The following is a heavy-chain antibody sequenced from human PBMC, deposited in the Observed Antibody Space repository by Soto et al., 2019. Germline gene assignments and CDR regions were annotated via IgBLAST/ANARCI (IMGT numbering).Heavy chain of an antibody. V-gene: IGHV3-33*01. CDR1: GFTFSSYG. Sequence: QVQLVDSGGGVVQPGRSLRLSCAASGFTFSSYGMHWVRQAPGKGLEWGAVIWYDGRYKYYADSVKGRFTISRDNSKNTLYLQMNSLRAEDTAVYYCARDRYSSGWYDLDYWGQGTLVTVSS. D-gene: IGHD6-19*01. J-gene: IGHJ4*02. CDR2: IWYDGRYK. CDR3: ARDRYSSGWYDLDY.